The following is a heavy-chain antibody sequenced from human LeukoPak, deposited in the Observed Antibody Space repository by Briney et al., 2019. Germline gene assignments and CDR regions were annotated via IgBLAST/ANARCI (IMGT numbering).Heavy chain of an antibody. CDR1: GGSISSYY. Sequence: SETLSLTCTVSGGSISSYYWSWIRQPAGKGLEWIGRIYTSGSTNYNASLKSRVSMSVDTSKNQFSLKLSSVTAADTAVFYCARENSGSYREFDYWGQRTLVTVSS. D-gene: IGHD1-26*01. CDR3: ARENSGSYREFDY. J-gene: IGHJ4*02. V-gene: IGHV4-4*07. CDR2: IYTSGST.